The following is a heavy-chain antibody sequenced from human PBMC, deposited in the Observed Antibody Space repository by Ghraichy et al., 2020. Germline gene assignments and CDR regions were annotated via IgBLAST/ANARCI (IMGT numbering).Heavy chain of an antibody. CDR3: ARQTAEAPVDS. Sequence: SETLSLTCTVSGGSISNYYWSWIRQPPGKGLEWIGYIYYTGSTNYNPSLRSRVTISLDTSKNQFSLKLNSVTAADTAVYYCARQTAEAPVDSWGQGTLVTVSS. CDR1: GGSISNYY. D-gene: IGHD6-19*01. CDR2: IYYTGST. J-gene: IGHJ4*02. V-gene: IGHV4-59*08.